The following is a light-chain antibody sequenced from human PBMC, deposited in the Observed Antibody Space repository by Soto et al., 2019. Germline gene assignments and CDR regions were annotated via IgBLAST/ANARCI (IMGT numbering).Light chain of an antibody. CDR3: CPYAGSHTDV. CDR2: DVS. J-gene: IGLJ1*01. V-gene: IGLV2-11*01. Sequence: QSALTQPRSVSGSPGQSVTISCTGTSSDIGGYNYVSWYQQHPGKAPKLMIYDVSKRPSGVPDRFSGSKSGNTASLTISGLQAEDEADYYCCPYAGSHTDVFGTGTKLTVL. CDR1: SSDIGGYNY.